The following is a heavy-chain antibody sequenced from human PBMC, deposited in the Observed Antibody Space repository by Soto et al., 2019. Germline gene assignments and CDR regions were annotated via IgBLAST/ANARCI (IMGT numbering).Heavy chain of an antibody. J-gene: IGHJ6*02. V-gene: IGHV1-58*01. CDR3: AADRGYSYGYRYYYGMDV. CDR1: VFTFTSSA. Sequence: GASVNVSCKASVFTFTSSAVQWVRQARGQRLDGIGWIVVGSGNTNYAQKFQERDTITRDMYTSTAYMELSSLRSEDTAVYYCAADRGYSYGYRYYYGMDVWGQGTTVTVSS. D-gene: IGHD5-18*01. CDR2: IVVGSGNT.